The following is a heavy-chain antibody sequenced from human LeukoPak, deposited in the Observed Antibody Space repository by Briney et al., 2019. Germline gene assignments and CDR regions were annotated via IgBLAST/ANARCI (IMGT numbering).Heavy chain of an antibody. CDR3: ARYYYDNSGYRLPFDY. J-gene: IGHJ4*02. CDR2: ISPYNGDT. D-gene: IGHD3-22*01. CDR1: GGTFSSYA. Sequence: ASVKVSCKASGGTFSSYAISWVRQAPGQGLEWMGWISPYNGDTNSAQKVQGRVTMTTDTSTSTAYMELRSLTSDDTAVYYCARYYYDNSGYRLPFDYWGLGTLVTVSS. V-gene: IGHV1-18*01.